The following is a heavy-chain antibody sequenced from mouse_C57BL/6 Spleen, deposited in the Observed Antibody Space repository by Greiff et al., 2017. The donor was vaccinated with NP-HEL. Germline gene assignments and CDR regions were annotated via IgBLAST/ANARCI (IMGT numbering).Heavy chain of an antibody. CDR1: GFTFSDYG. V-gene: IGHV5-17*01. CDR2: ISSGSGTI. J-gene: IGHJ4*01. D-gene: IGHD1-3*01. Sequence: EVKLVESGGGLVKPGGSLKLSCAASGFTFSDYGMHWVRQAPEQGLEWVAYISSGSGTIYYADTVKCRFTLSRDKAKNTLFLQMTSLRSEDTAIYYCARNILGSPYYAMDYWGQGTSVTVSS. CDR3: ARNILGSPYYAMDY.